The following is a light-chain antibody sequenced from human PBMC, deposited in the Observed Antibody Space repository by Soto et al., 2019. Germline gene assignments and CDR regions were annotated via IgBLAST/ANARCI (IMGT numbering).Light chain of an antibody. V-gene: IGKV3-15*01. J-gene: IGKJ2*01. CDR2: GAS. CDR1: QSVSSN. Sequence: EIVMTQSPATLSVSPEERATLSCRASQSVSSNLAWYQQKPGQAPRLLIYGASTRATGIPARFSGSGSGTEFTLTISSLQSEDFAVYYCQQYNNWPYTFGQGTKREIK. CDR3: QQYNNWPYT.